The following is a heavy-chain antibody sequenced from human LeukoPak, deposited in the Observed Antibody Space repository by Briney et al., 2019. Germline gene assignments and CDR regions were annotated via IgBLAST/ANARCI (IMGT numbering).Heavy chain of an antibody. CDR2: ISGSGGST. CDR1: GFTFSSYA. Sequence: GGSLRLSCAAPGFTFSSYAMSWVRQAPGKGLEWVSAISGSGGSTYYADSVKGRFTISRDNSKNTLYLQMNSLRAEDAAVYYCAKDLAYSSSWYYFFDYWGQGTLVTVSS. J-gene: IGHJ4*02. D-gene: IGHD6-13*01. CDR3: AKDLAYSSSWYYFFDY. V-gene: IGHV3-23*01.